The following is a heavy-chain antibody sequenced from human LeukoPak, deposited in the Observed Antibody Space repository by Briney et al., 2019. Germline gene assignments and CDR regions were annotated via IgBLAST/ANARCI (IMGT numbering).Heavy chain of an antibody. CDR1: GFTFSSYS. V-gene: IGHV3-48*01. J-gene: IGHJ4*02. D-gene: IGHD1-1*01. CDR2: ISSSSSTI. CDR3: ARESAGSISLVEFDY. Sequence: GGSLRLSCAASGFTFSSYSMNWVRQAPGKGLEWVSYISSSSSTIYYADSVKGRFTISRDNAKNSLYLQMNSLRVEDTAVYYCARESAGSISLVEFDYWGQGTLVSVSS.